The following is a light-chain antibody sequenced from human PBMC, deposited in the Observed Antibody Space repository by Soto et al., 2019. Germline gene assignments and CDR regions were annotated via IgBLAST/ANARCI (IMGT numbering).Light chain of an antibody. V-gene: IGKV1-27*01. J-gene: IGKJ1*01. Sequence: DIQMTQSPSSLSASVGDRVTITCRASQGISNYLAWYQQKPGKVPKLLTYAASTLQSGVPSRFSGSGSGTDFTLTSSSLQPEDVATYYCQKYNSAPRTFGQGTKVDIK. CDR3: QKYNSAPRT. CDR2: AAS. CDR1: QGISNY.